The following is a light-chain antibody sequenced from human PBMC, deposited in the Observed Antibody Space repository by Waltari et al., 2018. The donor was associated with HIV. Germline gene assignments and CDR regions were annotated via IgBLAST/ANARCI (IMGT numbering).Light chain of an antibody. V-gene: IGLV6-57*01. J-gene: IGLJ2*01. CDR3: QSYDSSNHVV. CDR1: SGSIASNY. CDR2: EDN. Sequence: NFMLTQPHSVSESPGKTVTISCTRSSGSIASNYVQWYQQRPGSSPTTVIYEDNQRPSGVPDRFSCSIDCSSNSASLTISGLKTEDEADYYCQSYDSSNHVVFGGGTKLTVL.